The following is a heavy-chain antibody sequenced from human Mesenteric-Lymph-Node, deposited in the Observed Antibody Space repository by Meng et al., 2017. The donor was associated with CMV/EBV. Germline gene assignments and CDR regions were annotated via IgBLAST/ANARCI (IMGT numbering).Heavy chain of an antibody. J-gene: IGHJ5*02. D-gene: IGHD3-22*01. CDR2: SYYSGTT. CDR1: GGSVSSISHY. Sequence: SETLSLTCTVSGGSVSSISHYWGWIRQPPGKRLEWIGCSYYSGTTYYNPSLKSRVTILVDTSKNQFSPSLSSVTAADTAIYYCARDQDITMMGNWFGPWGQGTLVTVSS. CDR3: ARDQDITMMGNWFGP. V-gene: IGHV4-39*07.